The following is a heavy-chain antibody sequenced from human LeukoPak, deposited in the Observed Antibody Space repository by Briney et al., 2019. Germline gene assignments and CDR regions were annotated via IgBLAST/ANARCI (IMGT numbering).Heavy chain of an antibody. CDR1: GFTFSNYG. Sequence: HPGGSLRLACAASGFTFSNYGTSWVSQAPGKGLQWVSAISGSGGGTYYADSVKGRFTVSRDNSKNTMYLQMNSLRAEDTAVYYCALEGWLFDAFDFWSQGTMVTVSS. D-gene: IGHD5-24*01. J-gene: IGHJ3*01. CDR3: ALEGWLFDAFDF. V-gene: IGHV3-23*01. CDR2: ISGSGGGT.